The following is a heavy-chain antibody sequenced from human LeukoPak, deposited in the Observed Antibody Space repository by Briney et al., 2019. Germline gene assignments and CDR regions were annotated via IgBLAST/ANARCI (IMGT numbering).Heavy chain of an antibody. V-gene: IGHV4-4*02. Sequence: SQTLSLTCALSGGSISTSNWWSWVRQPPGKGLEWIGEIYHSGRTKYNPSLKSRVTISVDNSNNQFSLKLSSVTAADTAVYYCARELRSYYYDCSGYGYYFDYWGQGTLVTVSS. CDR1: GGSISTSNW. J-gene: IGHJ4*02. CDR2: IYHSGRT. D-gene: IGHD3-22*01. CDR3: ARELRSYYYDCSGYGYYFDY.